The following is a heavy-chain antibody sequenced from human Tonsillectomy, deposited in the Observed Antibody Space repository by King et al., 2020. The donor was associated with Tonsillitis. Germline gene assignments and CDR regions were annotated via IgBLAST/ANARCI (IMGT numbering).Heavy chain of an antibody. D-gene: IGHD3-10*01. V-gene: IGHV4-30-4*01. CDR1: GGSLSRGEFF. J-gene: IGHJ4*02. CDR3: ASADYYGSGNYYDY. CDR2: IYYNGST. Sequence: QLQESGPGLVKPSQTLSLTCGVSGGSLSRGEFFWSWIRQPPGKGLEWIGDIYYNGSTYYNPSLKSRVTMSLDTSKNQFSLRLSSVAAADTAVYYCASADYYGSGNYYDYWGQGALVTVSS.